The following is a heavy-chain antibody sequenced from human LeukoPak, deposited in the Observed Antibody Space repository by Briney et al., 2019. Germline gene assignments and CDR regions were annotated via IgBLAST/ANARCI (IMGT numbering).Heavy chain of an antibody. CDR3: ARDLHYDSSGYYHFDY. D-gene: IGHD3-22*01. CDR1: GGSISSSSYY. J-gene: IGHJ4*01. V-gene: IGHV4-39*07. Sequence: ASETLSLTCTVSGGSISSSSYYWGWIRQPPGKGLEWIGSIYYSGSTYYNPSLKSRVTISADTSKNQFSLKLSSVTAADTAVYYCARDLHYDSSGYYHFDYWGQGTLVTVSS. CDR2: IYYSGST.